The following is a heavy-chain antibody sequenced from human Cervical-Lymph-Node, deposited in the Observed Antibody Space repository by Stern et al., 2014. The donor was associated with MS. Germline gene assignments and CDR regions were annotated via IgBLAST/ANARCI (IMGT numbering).Heavy chain of an antibody. D-gene: IGHD1-1*01. J-gene: IGHJ4*02. CDR2: IKSNFDGATT. CDR3: ATGLDAYTY. V-gene: IGHV3-15*01. Sequence: EVQLVESGGGLVMPGGSLRVSCAASGITVTNAWMSWVRQAPGKGLEWVGRIKSNFDGATTDYARSVKGRFTISRDDSKNTVFLQMNSLKTEDTAVYYCATGLDAYTYWGQGALVTVSS. CDR1: GITVTNAW.